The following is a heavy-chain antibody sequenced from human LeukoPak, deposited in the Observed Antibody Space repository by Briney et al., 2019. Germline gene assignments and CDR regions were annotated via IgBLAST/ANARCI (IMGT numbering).Heavy chain of an antibody. V-gene: IGHV1-18*01. CDR1: GGTFIRYA. Sequence: ASVKVSCKASGGTFIRYAISWVRQAPGQGLEWMGWISAYNGNTNYAQKLQGRVTMTTDTSTSTAYMELRSLRSDDTAVYYCARDPRTIANWNTGGEGGYFDYWGQGTLVTVSS. J-gene: IGHJ4*02. CDR2: ISAYNGNT. D-gene: IGHD1-1*01. CDR3: ARDPRTIANWNTGGEGGYFDY.